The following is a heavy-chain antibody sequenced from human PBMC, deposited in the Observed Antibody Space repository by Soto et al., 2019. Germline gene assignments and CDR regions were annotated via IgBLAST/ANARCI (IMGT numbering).Heavy chain of an antibody. CDR2: IYWNDDK. Sequence: QITLKGSGRTLVKPTQTLTLTCTLSWISLTTSGVGLGWIRQTPGKALEWLALIYWNDDKHYNPSLKTRLTITKDTSKNQAVLTMTNMDPVDTAIYFCARGLATLPVFACDFWAQGTVVIVSS. J-gene: IGHJ3*01. V-gene: IGHV2-5*01. CDR3: ARGLATLPVFACDF. D-gene: IGHD6-6*01. CDR1: WISLTTSGVG.